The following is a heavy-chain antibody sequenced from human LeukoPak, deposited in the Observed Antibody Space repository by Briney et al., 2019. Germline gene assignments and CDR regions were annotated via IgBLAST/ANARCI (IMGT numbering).Heavy chain of an antibody. CDR1: GGSISSYY. Sequence: SETLSLTCTVSGGSISSYYWSWIRQPAGKGLEWIGRIYTSGSTNYNPSLKSRVTMSVGTSKNQFSLKLSSVTAADTAVYYCAREGITIFGVVSFDYWGQGTLVTVSS. CDR2: IYTSGST. J-gene: IGHJ4*02. CDR3: AREGITIFGVVSFDY. V-gene: IGHV4-4*07. D-gene: IGHD3-3*01.